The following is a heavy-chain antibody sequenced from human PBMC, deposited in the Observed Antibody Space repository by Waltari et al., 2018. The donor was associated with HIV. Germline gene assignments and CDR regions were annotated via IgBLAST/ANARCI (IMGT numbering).Heavy chain of an antibody. D-gene: IGHD6-19*01. V-gene: IGHV5-51*01. J-gene: IGHJ4*02. CDR2: IYPGDSDT. CDR1: GYSFTSSW. Sequence: EVQLVQSGAEVNKPGASLKISCKGSGYSFTSSWIGWVRQMPGTGLEWMGLIYPGDSDTRYSPSFQGQVTLSADKSISTAYLQWSSLKASDTAMYYCARPLTTSSGWLTFDYWGQGTLVTVSS. CDR3: ARPLTTSSGWLTFDY.